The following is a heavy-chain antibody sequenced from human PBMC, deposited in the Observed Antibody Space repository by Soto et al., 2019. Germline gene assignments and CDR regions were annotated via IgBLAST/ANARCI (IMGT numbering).Heavy chain of an antibody. CDR2: ISGSGGST. J-gene: IGHJ4*02. CDR1: GFNCSMHA. Sequence: ILPCAASGFNCSMHAMIWVRQAPGKGLEWVSAISGSGGSTYYADSVKGRFTISRDNSKNTLYLQMNSLRAEDTAVYYCAKSRDHDYGDSFDYCGQGTLVTVSS. V-gene: IGHV3-23*01. D-gene: IGHD4-17*01. CDR3: AKSRDHDYGDSFDY.